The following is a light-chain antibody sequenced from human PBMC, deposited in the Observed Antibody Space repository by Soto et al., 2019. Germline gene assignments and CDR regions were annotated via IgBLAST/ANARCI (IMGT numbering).Light chain of an antibody. Sequence: IPLTQSPSSLSASVGDRVTITCRASPAIASFLAWYQQKPGTAPKLLIYGASTLQSGVPSRFSGSRSGTDYPLTIASLQPEDFATYYCQQLNGSPWTFGQGTKVEIK. V-gene: IGKV1-9*01. J-gene: IGKJ1*01. CDR3: QQLNGSPWT. CDR1: PAIASF. CDR2: GAS.